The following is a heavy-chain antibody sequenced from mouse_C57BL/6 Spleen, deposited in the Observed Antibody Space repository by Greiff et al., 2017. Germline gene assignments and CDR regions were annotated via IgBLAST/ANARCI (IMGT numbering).Heavy chain of an antibody. J-gene: IGHJ2*01. D-gene: IGHD2-3*01. CDR2: IWSGGST. Sequence: VQLKESGPDLVQPSQSLSITCTVSGFSLTSYGVHWVRQPPGKGLEWLGVIWSGGSTDYNAAFISRLSISKDNSKSQVFFKMNSLQADDTAIYYCAKDGDGRGYFDYWGQGTTLTVSS. V-gene: IGHV2-4*01. CDR3: AKDGDGRGYFDY. CDR1: GFSLTSYG.